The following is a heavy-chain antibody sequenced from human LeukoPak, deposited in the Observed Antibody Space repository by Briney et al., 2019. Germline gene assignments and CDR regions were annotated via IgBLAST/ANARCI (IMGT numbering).Heavy chain of an antibody. J-gene: IGHJ4*02. D-gene: IGHD5-18*01. CDR2: IFPTLGTA. CDR1: GGTFSSFA. Sequence: SVKVSCKASGGTFSSFAISWVRQAPGQGLEWMGRIFPTLGTANYAPKFQGRVTITAAKSTSTAYMELSSLRSEDTAVYYCAKDEGYTNLPDNWGQGTLVNVSS. V-gene: IGHV1-69*04. CDR3: AKDEGYTNLPDN.